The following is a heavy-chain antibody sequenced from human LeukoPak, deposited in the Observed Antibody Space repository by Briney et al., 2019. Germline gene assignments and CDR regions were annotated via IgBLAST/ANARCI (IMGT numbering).Heavy chain of an antibody. CDR3: ASLGSSVAAAFDI. V-gene: IGHV4-34*01. Sequence: SETLSLTCAVYGGSFSGYYWSWIRQPPGKGLEWIGEINHSGSTNYNPSLKSRVTIPVDTSKNQFSLKLSSVTAADTAVYYCASLGSSVAAAFDIWGQGTMVTVSS. CDR1: GGSFSGYY. D-gene: IGHD6-19*01. CDR2: INHSGST. J-gene: IGHJ3*02.